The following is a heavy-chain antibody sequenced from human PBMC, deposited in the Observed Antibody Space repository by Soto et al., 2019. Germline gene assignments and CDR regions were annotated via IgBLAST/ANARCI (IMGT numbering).Heavy chain of an antibody. V-gene: IGHV1-2*02. D-gene: IGHD6-25*01. CDR2: INPGSGGT. CDR3: ARGVGSSCFDP. J-gene: IGHJ5*02. CDR1: GYGITCDS. Sequence: VNVSCEGSGYGITCDSRLCVQQAPGQGLEWMGWINPGSGGTNFAQKFQGRVTMTRDTSISTAYMEVSSLTSDDTAVYYCARGVGSSCFDPWGQGTLVTVSS.